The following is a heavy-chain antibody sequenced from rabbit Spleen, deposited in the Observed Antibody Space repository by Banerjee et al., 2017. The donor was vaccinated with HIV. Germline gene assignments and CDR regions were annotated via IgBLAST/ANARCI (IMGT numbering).Heavy chain of an antibody. J-gene: IGHJ4*01. Sequence: QEQLEESGGGLVKPEGSLTLTCKASGFSFSDRDVMCWVRQAPGKGLEWIGCIYGGHSAFTYYASWAKGRLTISKTSSTTVTLQMTSLTAADTATYFCARRPAMTLVVNLWGPGTLVTVS. D-gene: IGHD2-1*01. V-gene: IGHV1S45*01. CDR2: IYGGHSAFT. CDR1: GFSFSDRDV. CDR3: ARRPAMTLVVNL.